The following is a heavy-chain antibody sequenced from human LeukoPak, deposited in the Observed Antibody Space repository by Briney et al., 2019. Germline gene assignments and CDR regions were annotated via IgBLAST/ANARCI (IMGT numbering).Heavy chain of an antibody. Sequence: SETLSLTCTVSGVSITSDKYYWSWFRQRPGKGLEWIGYMYYSGTPSYNPSLKSRVSIPVDTSRSHFSLKLSSATAADTAVYYCATPFCGTISCLDVFDIWSQGTMVTVSS. J-gene: IGHJ3*02. CDR1: GVSITSDKYY. V-gene: IGHV4-31*03. D-gene: IGHD2-2*01. CDR3: ATPFCGTISCLDVFDI. CDR2: MYYSGTP.